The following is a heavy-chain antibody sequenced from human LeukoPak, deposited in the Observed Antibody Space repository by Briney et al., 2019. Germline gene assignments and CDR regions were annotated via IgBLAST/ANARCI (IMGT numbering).Heavy chain of an antibody. CDR1: GFTFSSYG. Sequence: GRSLRLSCAASGFTFSSYGMHWVRQAPGKGLXXVAVISYDGSNKYYADSVKGRFTISRDNSRNTLYLQMNSLRAEDTAVYYCAKVLSGLRYFDWLSDAFDIWGQGTMVTVSS. CDR3: AKVLSGLRYFDWLSDAFDI. J-gene: IGHJ3*02. D-gene: IGHD3-9*01. CDR2: ISYDGSNK. V-gene: IGHV3-30*18.